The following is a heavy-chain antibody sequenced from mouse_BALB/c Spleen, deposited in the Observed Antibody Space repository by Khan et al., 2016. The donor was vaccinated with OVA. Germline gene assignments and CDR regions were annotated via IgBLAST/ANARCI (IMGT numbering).Heavy chain of an antibody. CDR1: GFSLTNYG. CDR2: IWSDGST. J-gene: IGHJ4*01. V-gene: IGHV2-6*02. Sequence: QVQLKESGPGLVAPSQSLSITCTVSGFSLTNYGVHWVRQPPGKGLEWLVVIWSDGSTNYNSVLKSRLNISKDNSKSQVFLKMNSLQTDDTAIYYCARWFYGYSSLYALDYWGQGTSVTVSS. CDR3: ARWFYGYSSLYALDY. D-gene: IGHD2-2*01.